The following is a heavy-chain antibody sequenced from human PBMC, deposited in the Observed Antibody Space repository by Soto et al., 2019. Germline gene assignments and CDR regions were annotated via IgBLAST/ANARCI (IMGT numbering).Heavy chain of an antibody. V-gene: IGHV3-9*01. CDR1: GLTFDDYA. J-gene: IGHJ4*01. Sequence: DVQLVESGGGLVQPGRSLRLSCADSGLTFDDYAMHWVRQGPGKGLEWVSSISWNSGNLGYADSVKGRFTISRDNAKNSLYLQMNRLRGEYTALYYCAKGASTTVFAFNDKWGQGTLVTVSS. CDR2: ISWNSGNL. CDR3: AKGASTTVFAFNDK. D-gene: IGHD4-17*01.